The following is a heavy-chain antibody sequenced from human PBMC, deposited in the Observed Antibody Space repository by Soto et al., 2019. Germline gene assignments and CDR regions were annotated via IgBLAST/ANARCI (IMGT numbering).Heavy chain of an antibody. CDR3: TTEAAVYYDFWSGDDY. CDR1: GFTFSNAW. D-gene: IGHD3-3*01. CDR2: IKSKTDGGTT. J-gene: IGHJ4*02. V-gene: IGHV3-15*01. Sequence: GGSLRLSCAASGFTFSNAWMSWVRQAPGKGLEWVGRIKSKTDGGTTDYAAPVKGRFTISRDDSKNTLYLQMNSLKTEDTAVYYCTTEAAVYYDFWSGDDYWGQGTLVTVSS.